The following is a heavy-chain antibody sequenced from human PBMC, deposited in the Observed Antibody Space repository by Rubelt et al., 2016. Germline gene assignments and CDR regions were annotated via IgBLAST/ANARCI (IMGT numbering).Heavy chain of an antibody. Sequence: ISAYNGNTNYAQKLQGRVTMTTDTSTSTAYMELRSLRSDDTAVYYCARGTDYGGSIDYWGQGTLVTVSS. D-gene: IGHD4-23*01. V-gene: IGHV1-18*01. CDR3: ARGTDYGGSIDY. CDR2: ISAYNGNT. J-gene: IGHJ4*02.